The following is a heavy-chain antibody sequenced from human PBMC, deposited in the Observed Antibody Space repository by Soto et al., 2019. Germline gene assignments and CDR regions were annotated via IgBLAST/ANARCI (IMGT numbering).Heavy chain of an antibody. V-gene: IGHV1-58*02. Sequence: QVQVVQSGPEVKKPGTSVRVSCKTSGFTFSKSAIQWMRQARGQRLEWIGWIIVGNGNTNYAQNVQGRVTITRDMSSNTAYMELSTLTSEDAAVYYCAAELDSRGACCHFDYWGQGALVTVSS. CDR3: AAELDSRGACCHFDY. CDR1: GFTFSKSA. CDR2: IIVGNGNT. D-gene: IGHD2-21*02. J-gene: IGHJ4*02.